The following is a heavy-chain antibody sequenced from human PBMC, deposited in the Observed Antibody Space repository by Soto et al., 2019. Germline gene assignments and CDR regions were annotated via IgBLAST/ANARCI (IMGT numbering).Heavy chain of an antibody. CDR3: ARASSERDPWLDL. CDR1: GFTVRDEY. V-gene: IGHV3-11*01. CDR2: MSSGGDSV. J-gene: IGHJ5*02. Sequence: QGQIVESGGGLVQPGGSLRLSCAASGFTVRDEYMSCIRQAPGKGLEWVSYMSSGGDSVYYSASVECRFTISRDNAKKSLYLQLISVSADDTAVYYCARASSERDPWLDLWGQGTLVTVSS. D-gene: IGHD2-15*01.